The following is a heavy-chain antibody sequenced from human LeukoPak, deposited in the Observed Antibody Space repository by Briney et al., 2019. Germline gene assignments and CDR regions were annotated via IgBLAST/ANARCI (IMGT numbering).Heavy chain of an antibody. J-gene: IGHJ4*02. Sequence: GESLEISCKGSGYSFTRYWIAWVRQMPGKGLEWMGLIHASDSDTRYSPSFQGQVTISADKSISTAYVQWSSLKASDTAMYYCARVMGDIDYWGQGTLVTVSS. CDR3: ARVMGDIDY. CDR2: IHASDSDT. D-gene: IGHD1-26*01. CDR1: GYSFTRYW. V-gene: IGHV5-51*01.